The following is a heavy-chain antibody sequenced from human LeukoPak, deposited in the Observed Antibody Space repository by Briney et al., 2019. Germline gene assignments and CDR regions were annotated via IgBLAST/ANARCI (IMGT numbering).Heavy chain of an antibody. CDR2: IWYDGSNK. J-gene: IGHJ4*02. CDR1: GFTFSSYA. CDR3: ARGRVLLWFGGLYKVDY. Sequence: GGSLRLSCAASGFTFSSYAMSWVRQAPGKGLEWVAVIWYDGSNKYYADSVKGRFTISRDNSKNTLYLQMNSLRAEDTAVYYCARGRVLLWFGGLYKVDYWGQGTLVTVSS. D-gene: IGHD3-10*01. V-gene: IGHV3-33*08.